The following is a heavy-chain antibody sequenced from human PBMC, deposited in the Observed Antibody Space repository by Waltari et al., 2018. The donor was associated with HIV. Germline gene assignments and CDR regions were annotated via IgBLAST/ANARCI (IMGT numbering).Heavy chain of an antibody. CDR3: AKGGGCSSTSCYCDY. V-gene: IGHV3-30*18. J-gene: IGHJ4*02. D-gene: IGHD2-2*01. Sequence: QVQLVESGGGVVQPGRSLRLSCAASGFTFSSYGMHWVRQAPGKGLEWVAVLSYDGSNKYYADSVKGRFTISRDNSKNTLYLQMNSLRAEDTAVYYCAKGGGCSSTSCYCDYWGQGTLVTVSS. CDR2: LSYDGSNK. CDR1: GFTFSSYG.